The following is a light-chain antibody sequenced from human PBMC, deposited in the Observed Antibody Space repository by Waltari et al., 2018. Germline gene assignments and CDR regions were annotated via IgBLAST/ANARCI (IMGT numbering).Light chain of an antibody. V-gene: IGLV1-44*01. J-gene: IGLJ3*02. CDR3: ATWDDSLSGPV. CDR1: SPNIGGNT. CDR2: NGN. Sequence: QSVLTQPPSVSGAPGQRVTISCSGTSPNIGGNTLNWYQPLPGRAPKLLIYNGNRRPSGVPDRFSESKSGTSDSLAITGLQSEDEADYYCATWDDSLSGPVFGGGTKLTVL.